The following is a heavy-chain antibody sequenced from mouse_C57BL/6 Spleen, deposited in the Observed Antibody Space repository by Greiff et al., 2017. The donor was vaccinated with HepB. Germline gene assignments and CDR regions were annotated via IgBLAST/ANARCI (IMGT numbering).Heavy chain of an antibody. V-gene: IGHV1-82*01. D-gene: IGHD1-1*01. CDR1: GYAFSSSW. CDR3: ASWIYYYGSSYYYAMDY. J-gene: IGHJ4*01. Sequence: QVQLQQSGPELVKPGASVKISCKASGYAFSSSWMNWVKQRPGKGLEWIVRIYPGDGDTNYNGKFKGKATLTADKSSSTAYMQLSSLTSEDSAVYFCASWIYYYGSSYYYAMDYWGQGTSVTVSS. CDR2: IYPGDGDT.